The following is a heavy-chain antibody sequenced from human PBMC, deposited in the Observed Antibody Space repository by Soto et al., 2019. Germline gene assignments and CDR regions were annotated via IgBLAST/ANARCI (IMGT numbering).Heavy chain of an antibody. CDR3: ARDPLPQKKRVGVDY. CDR2: TYYRSKWYH. V-gene: IGHV6-1*01. D-gene: IGHD1-26*01. Sequence: PSETLSLTCAISGDSVSSNRATWNWFRQSPSRGLEWLGRTYYRSKWYHDYAVSLNGRGTINPDTSQNQFSLHLTSVTPEDTAVYYCARDPLPQKKRVGVDYWGQGTLVTVSS. CDR1: GDSVSSNRAT. J-gene: IGHJ4*02.